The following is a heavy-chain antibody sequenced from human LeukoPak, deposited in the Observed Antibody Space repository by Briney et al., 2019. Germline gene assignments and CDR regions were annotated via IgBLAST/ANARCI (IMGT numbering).Heavy chain of an antibody. D-gene: IGHD6-13*01. CDR2: INPSGGST. CDR1: GYTFTSYY. CDR3: ARDPYSNTWALDY. Sequence: ASVKVSCKASGYTFTSYYMHWVRQAPGQGFEWMGIINPSGGSTTYAQKFQGRVTMTRDTSTSTVYMELSSLRSEDTAVYYCARDPYSNTWALDYWGQGTLVTVSS. V-gene: IGHV1-46*01. J-gene: IGHJ4*02.